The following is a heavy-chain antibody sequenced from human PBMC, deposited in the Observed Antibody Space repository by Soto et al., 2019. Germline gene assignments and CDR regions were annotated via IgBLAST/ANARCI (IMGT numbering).Heavy chain of an antibody. CDR3: ARGTGSGSYSQAGFDY. CDR2: INHSGST. D-gene: IGHD3-10*01. V-gene: IGHV4-34*01. CDR1: GGSFSGYY. J-gene: IGHJ4*02. Sequence: PSETLSLTCAVYGGSFSGYYWSWIRQPPGKGLEWIGEINHSGSTNYNPSLKSRVTISVDTSKNQFSLKLSSVTAADTAVYYCARGTGSGSYSQAGFDYWGQGTLVTVSS.